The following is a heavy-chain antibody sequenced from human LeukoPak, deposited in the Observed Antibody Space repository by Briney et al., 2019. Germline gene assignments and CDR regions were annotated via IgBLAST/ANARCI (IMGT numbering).Heavy chain of an antibody. V-gene: IGHV3-21*04. Sequence: GGSLRLSCAASGFTFSSYSMNWVRQAPGKGLEWVSSISSSSSYIYYADSVKGRFTISRDNAKNSLYLQMNSLRAEDTAVYYCARVSESYYYYYMDVWGKGTTATVSS. CDR1: GFTFSSYS. D-gene: IGHD3-3*01. CDR2: ISSSSSYI. J-gene: IGHJ6*03. CDR3: ARVSESYYYYYMDV.